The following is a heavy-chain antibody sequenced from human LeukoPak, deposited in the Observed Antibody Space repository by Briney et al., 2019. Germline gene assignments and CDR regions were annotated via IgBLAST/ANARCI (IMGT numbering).Heavy chain of an antibody. CDR2: IYYSGST. D-gene: IGHD2-2*01. V-gene: IGHV4-31*03. Sequence: SQTLSLTCTVSGGSISSGGYYWSWIRQHPGKGLEWIGYIYYSGSTYYNPSLKSRVTISVDTSKNQFSLKLSSVTAADTAVYYCARARAVPAAISRFDPWGQGTLVTVSS. CDR3: ARARAVPAAISRFDP. CDR1: GGSISSGGYY. J-gene: IGHJ5*02.